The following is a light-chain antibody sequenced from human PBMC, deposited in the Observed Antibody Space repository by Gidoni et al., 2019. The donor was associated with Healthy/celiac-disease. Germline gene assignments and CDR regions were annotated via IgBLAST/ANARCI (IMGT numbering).Light chain of an antibody. J-gene: IGKJ2*01. CDR2: AAS. CDR1: QSISIY. Sequence: DIPMTQSPSALSASVDDRVTLTFPASQSISIYLNWYQQKPGKAPKLLIYAASSLQSGVPPRFSGSGSGTDFTLTISSLQPEDFATYYCQQSYSTPYTFGQXTKVEIK. V-gene: IGKV1-39*01. CDR3: QQSYSTPYT.